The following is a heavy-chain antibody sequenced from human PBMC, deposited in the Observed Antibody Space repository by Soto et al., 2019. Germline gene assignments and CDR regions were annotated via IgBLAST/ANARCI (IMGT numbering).Heavy chain of an antibody. CDR1: GASMNDYY. CDR2: LHYSGSA. Sequence: SETLSLTCTVSGASMNDYYGSWIRQSPGKGLEHIGYLHYSGSANYNPSLKSRVTISMDTSKNQFSLKLSSVTAADTAIYYRARSGHIFAGVFWGQGILVTVSS. J-gene: IGHJ4*02. D-gene: IGHD3-16*01. V-gene: IGHV4-59*01. CDR3: ARSGHIFAGVF.